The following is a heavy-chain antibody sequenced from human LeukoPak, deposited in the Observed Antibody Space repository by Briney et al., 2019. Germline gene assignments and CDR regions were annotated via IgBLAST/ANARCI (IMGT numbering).Heavy chain of an antibody. D-gene: IGHD3-22*01. V-gene: IGHV4-61*01. CDR3: ARHRYYYDSSGYYYQP. J-gene: IGHJ5*02. Sequence: PLETLSLTCTVSGGSVSSGSYYWSWIRQPPGKGLEWIGYIYYSGSTNYNPSLKSRVTISVDTSKNQFSLRLSFVTAADTAVYYCARHRYYYDSSGYYYQPWGQGTLVTVSS. CDR1: GGSVSSGSYY. CDR2: IYYSGST.